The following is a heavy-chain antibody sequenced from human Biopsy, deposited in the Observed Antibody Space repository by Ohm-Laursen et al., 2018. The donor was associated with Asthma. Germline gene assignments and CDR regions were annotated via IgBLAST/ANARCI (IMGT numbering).Heavy chain of an antibody. CDR1: PGSINDYY. CDR3: ARATSTWSQSGPHYFDH. CDR2: VHSTGST. Sequence: PSKTLSLTCTVSPGSINDYYWNWIRQFPGKGLEWIGYVHSTGSTRFNPSLKSRLTISVDTSVDQVSLKLTSVTAADTAVYYCARATSTWSQSGPHYFDHWGQGTLVTVSS. D-gene: IGHD6-13*01. V-gene: IGHV4-59*01. J-gene: IGHJ4*02.